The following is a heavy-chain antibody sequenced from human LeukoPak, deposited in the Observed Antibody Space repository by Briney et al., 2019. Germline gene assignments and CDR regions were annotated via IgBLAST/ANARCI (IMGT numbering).Heavy chain of an antibody. J-gene: IGHJ4*02. D-gene: IGHD3-10*01. V-gene: IGHV4-59*01. Sequence: PSETLSLTCSVSGGSISGYYWNWIRQPPGKGLEWIGYIYYSGSTNYNPSLKSRVTISVDTSKNHFSLKLSSVTAADTAVYYCARWAGTGDFDYWGQGTLVTVSS. CDR1: GGSISGYY. CDR3: ARWAGTGDFDY. CDR2: IYYSGST.